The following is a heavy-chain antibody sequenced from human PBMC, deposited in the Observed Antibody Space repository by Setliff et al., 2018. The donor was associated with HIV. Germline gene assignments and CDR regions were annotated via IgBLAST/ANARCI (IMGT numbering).Heavy chain of an antibody. V-gene: IGHV4-34*01. CDR2: VNHSGST. CDR3: ARGRDDYNYDPFDI. CDR1: GGFFNGYY. Sequence: SETLSLTCAVYGGFFNGYYWSWIRQPPGKGLEWIGEVNHSGSTNYSPSHKSRVTISVDTSKNQFSLKLSSVTAAETAVYYCARGRDDYNYDPFDIWGQGTMVTVS. J-gene: IGHJ3*02. D-gene: IGHD4-4*01.